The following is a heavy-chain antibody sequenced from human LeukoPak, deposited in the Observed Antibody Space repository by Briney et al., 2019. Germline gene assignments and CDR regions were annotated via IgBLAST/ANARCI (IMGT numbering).Heavy chain of an antibody. J-gene: IGHJ4*02. CDR2: TNHSGST. CDR1: GGSFSGYY. CDR3: ASHRGLGFDY. D-gene: IGHD3-16*02. V-gene: IGHV4-34*01. Sequence: PSETLSLTCAVYGGSFSGYYWSWIRQPPGKGLEWIGETNHSGSTSYNPSLKSRVTISVDTSKNQFSLKLSSVTAADTAVYYCASHRGLGFDYWGQGTLVTVSS.